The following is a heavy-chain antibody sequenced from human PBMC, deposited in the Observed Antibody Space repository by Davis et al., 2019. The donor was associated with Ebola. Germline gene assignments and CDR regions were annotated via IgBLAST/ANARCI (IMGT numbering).Heavy chain of an antibody. CDR1: GFTFSNYW. J-gene: IGHJ4*02. D-gene: IGHD3-16*01. CDR2: ISGSGGST. Sequence: GESLKISCAASGFTFSNYWMSWVRQAPGKGLEWVSAISGSGGSTYYADSVKGRFTISRDNSKNTLYLQMNSLRAEDTAVYYCAKDPDDYDYVWGSYNYFDYWGQGTLVTVSS. V-gene: IGHV3-23*01. CDR3: AKDPDDYDYVWGSYNYFDY.